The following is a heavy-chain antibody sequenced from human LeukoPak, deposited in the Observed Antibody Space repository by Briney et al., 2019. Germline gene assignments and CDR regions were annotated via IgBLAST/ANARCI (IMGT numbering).Heavy chain of an antibody. Sequence: SETLSLTCTVSGGSISSYYWSWIRQTPGKGLEWIGYIYYSGSTSFNPSLKSRVTISVDTSKNQFSLKMSSVTAADTAVYYCAGAYCGGDCYSGRAFDIWGQGTMVTVSS. CDR1: GGSISSYY. CDR3: AGAYCGGDCYSGRAFDI. V-gene: IGHV4-59*12. J-gene: IGHJ3*02. D-gene: IGHD2-21*02. CDR2: IYYSGST.